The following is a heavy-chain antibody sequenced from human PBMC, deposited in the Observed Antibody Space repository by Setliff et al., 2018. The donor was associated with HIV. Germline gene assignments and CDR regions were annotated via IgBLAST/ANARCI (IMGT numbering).Heavy chain of an antibody. CDR1: GYTFASYD. Sequence: GASVTVSCKAPGYTFASYDINWVRQATGQGLEWMGWMNPNSGNTGYAQKFQGRVTMTRNTSISTAYMELSSLRSEDTAVYYCARGVRDHREYYYYMDVWGKGTTVTVSS. CDR2: MNPNSGNT. CDR3: ARGVRDHREYYYYMDV. J-gene: IGHJ6*03. V-gene: IGHV1-8*01. D-gene: IGHD3-10*01.